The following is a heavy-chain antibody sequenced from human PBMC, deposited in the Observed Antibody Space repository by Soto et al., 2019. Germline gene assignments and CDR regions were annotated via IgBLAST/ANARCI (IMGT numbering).Heavy chain of an antibody. CDR3: ARKNYYADCGFYDY. V-gene: IGHV3-21*01. CDR1: GFSFRRHS. CDR2: ISPTSEYI. Sequence: PGGSLRLSCAASGFSFRRHSMNWVRQAPGKGLEWVSSISPTSEYIYHADSVKGRFTISRDNAKNSLYLQMDSLRADDTAVYYCARKNYYADCGFYDYWGQGA. J-gene: IGHJ4*02. D-gene: IGHD3-22*01.